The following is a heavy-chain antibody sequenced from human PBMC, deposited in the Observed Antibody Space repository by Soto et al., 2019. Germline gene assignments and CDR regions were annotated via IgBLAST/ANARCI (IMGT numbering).Heavy chain of an antibody. J-gene: IGHJ3*01. CDR1: GGSISSYY. Sequence: PSETLSLTCTVSGGSISSYYWSWIRQPPGKGLEWIGYIYYSGSTNYNPSLKSRVTISVDTSKNQFSLRLSSVTAADTAVYYCARAWGYAFDFWGQGTMVTVS. CDR3: ARAWGYAFDF. V-gene: IGHV4-59*01. CDR2: IYYSGST. D-gene: IGHD7-27*01.